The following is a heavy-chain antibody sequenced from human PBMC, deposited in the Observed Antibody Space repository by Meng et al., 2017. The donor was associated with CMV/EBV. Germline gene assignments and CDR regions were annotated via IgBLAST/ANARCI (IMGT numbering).Heavy chain of an antibody. CDR3: ARVTAVWSGLFDY. CDR2: ISSSGSTI. V-gene: IGHV3-11*04. J-gene: IGHJ4*02. D-gene: IGHD3-3*01. CDR1: GFTFSDYY. Sequence: GESLKISCAASGFTFSDYYMSWIRQAPGKGLEWVSYISSSGSTIYYADSVKGRFTISRDNSKNTLYLQMNSLRAEDTAVYYCARVTAVWSGLFDYWGQGTLVTVSS.